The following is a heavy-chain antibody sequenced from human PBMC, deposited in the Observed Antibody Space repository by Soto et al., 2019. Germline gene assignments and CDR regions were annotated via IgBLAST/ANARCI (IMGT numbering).Heavy chain of an antibody. CDR3: ARAPKSCSGGRCSLDAFAI. D-gene: IGHD2-15*01. V-gene: IGHV3-30-3*01. J-gene: IGHJ3*02. CDR2: ILDDGNNK. CDR1: GFTFAFYT. Sequence: QVQLVESGGGVVHPGRSLRLSCAASGFTFAFYTMHWVRQAPGKGLEWVAGILDDGNNKDYADSVKGRFTISRDNFKNTLYLQMDSLRAEDTAVYYCARAPKSCSGGRCSLDAFAIWGRGTMITVSS.